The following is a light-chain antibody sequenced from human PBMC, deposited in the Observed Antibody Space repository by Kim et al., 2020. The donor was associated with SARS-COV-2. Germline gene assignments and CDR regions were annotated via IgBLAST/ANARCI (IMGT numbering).Light chain of an antibody. V-gene: IGKV1-39*01. Sequence: ASVGDRVNITCRASQGISRSLNWYQQKPGRAATLVIYTASRLESGVRSRFTGSGSGTDFTLSISSLRSEDFATYYCQQSYSSTRSFGQGTKWEIK. CDR2: TAS. CDR3: QQSYSSTRS. J-gene: IGKJ2*01. CDR1: QGISRS.